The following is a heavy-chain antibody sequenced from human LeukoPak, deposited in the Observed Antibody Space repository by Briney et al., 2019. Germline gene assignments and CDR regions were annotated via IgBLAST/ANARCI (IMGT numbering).Heavy chain of an antibody. CDR1: GGTFSSYA. CDR2: IIPILGIA. V-gene: IGHV1-69*04. Sequence: ASVKVSCKASGGTFSSYAISWVRQAPGQGLEWMGRIIPILGIANYAQKFQGRVTITADKSTSTAYMELSSLRSEDTAVYYCARGYYGSVNWFDPWGQGTLVTVSS. J-gene: IGHJ5*02. D-gene: IGHD3-10*01. CDR3: ARGYYGSVNWFDP.